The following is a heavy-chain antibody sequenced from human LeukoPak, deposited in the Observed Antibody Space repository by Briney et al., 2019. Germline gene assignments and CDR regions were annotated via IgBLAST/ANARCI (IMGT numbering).Heavy chain of an antibody. CDR1: GYTFTSYD. CDR2: MNPNSGNT. V-gene: IGHV1-8*01. CDR3: TRMAGGSSGWSN. D-gene: IGHD6-19*01. J-gene: IGHJ4*02. Sequence: ASVKVSCKASGYTFTSYDINWVRQATGQGLEWMGWMNPNSGNTGYAQKFQGRVTMTRNTSISTAYMELSSLRSEDTAVYYCTRMAGGSSGWSNWGQGTLVTVSS.